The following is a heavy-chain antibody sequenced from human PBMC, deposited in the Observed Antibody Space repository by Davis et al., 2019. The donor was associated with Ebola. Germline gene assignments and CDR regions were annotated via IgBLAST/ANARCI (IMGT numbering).Heavy chain of an antibody. CDR3: ARDPPRVS. J-gene: IGHJ5*02. CDR2: YYYTGTT. D-gene: IGHD2-8*01. CDR1: GGSISRDSYY. V-gene: IGHV4-61*01. Sequence: SETPSLTCTVSGGSISRDSYYWSWIRQPPGKGLEWIGYYYYTGTTYYNPSLKSRVTISVDTSKNQFSLKLSSVTAADTAVYYCARDPPRVSWGQGTLVTVSS.